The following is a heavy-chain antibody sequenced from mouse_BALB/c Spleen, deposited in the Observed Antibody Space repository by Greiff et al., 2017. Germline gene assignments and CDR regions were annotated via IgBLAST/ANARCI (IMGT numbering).Heavy chain of an antibody. Sequence: EVKLVESGPGLVKPSQSLSLTCTVTGYSITSDYAWNWIRQFPGNKLEWMGYISYSGSASYNPSLKSRISITRDTSKNQFFLQLNSVTTEDTATYYCARWLLRLDYYAMDYWGQGTSVTVSS. V-gene: IGHV3-2*02. J-gene: IGHJ4*01. CDR3: ARWLLRLDYYAMDY. CDR2: ISYSGSA. CDR1: GYSITSDYA. D-gene: IGHD1-2*01.